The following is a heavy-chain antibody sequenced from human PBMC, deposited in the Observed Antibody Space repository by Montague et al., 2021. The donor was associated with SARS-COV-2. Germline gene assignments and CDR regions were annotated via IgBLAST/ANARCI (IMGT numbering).Heavy chain of an antibody. V-gene: IGHV4-34*01. CDR1: GGSFSNKY. CDR3: ARGLMSGSYYLGLDY. D-gene: IGHD1-26*01. J-gene: IGHJ4*02. Sequence: SETLSLTCAVYGGSFSNKYWTWIRQPPGKGLEWIGEINHTGSTSYEPSLKRRVTISVDTSKNQFSLKVSSVTAADTAVYYCARGLMSGSYYLGLDYWGQGTLVTVSS. CDR2: INHTGST.